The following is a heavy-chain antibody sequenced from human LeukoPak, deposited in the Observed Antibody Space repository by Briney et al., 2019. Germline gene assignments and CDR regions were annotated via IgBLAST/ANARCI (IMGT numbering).Heavy chain of an antibody. Sequence: PGGSLRLSCAASGFTFSSYDIHWVRQGTGEGLEWVSGIGTTGDTYYPGSVKGRFTISRENAKNSLYLQMNSLRAGDTAVYYCARGLYYYDGSGYYGDTFDIWGQGTMVTVSS. CDR2: IGTTGDT. CDR3: ARGLYYYDGSGYYGDTFDI. D-gene: IGHD3-22*01. CDR1: GFTFSSYD. J-gene: IGHJ3*02. V-gene: IGHV3-13*04.